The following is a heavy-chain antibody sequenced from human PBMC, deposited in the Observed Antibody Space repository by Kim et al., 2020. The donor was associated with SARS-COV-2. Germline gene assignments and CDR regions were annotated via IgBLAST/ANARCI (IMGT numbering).Heavy chain of an antibody. CDR2: IYPGGDT. D-gene: IGHD3-3*01. CDR1: GFIVSSNY. CDR3: VRDRFFFDY. V-gene: IGHV3-53*01. Sequence: GGSLRLSCAVSGFIVSSNYMSWVRQAPGRGLEWVSLIYPGGDTKYADSVKGRFTISRDDSNNMLYLQMNSLRAGDTAVYYCVRDRFFFDYWGHGSLVTAS. J-gene: IGHJ4*01.